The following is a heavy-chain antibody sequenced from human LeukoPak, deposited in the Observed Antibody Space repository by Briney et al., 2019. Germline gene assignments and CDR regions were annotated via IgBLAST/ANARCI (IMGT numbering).Heavy chain of an antibody. CDR3: ARQGSEIDY. CDR1: GFTLSHYY. J-gene: IGHJ4*02. CDR2: IGSSGDTI. Sequence: GGSLRLSCAASGFTLSHYYMTWIRQVPGKGLEWLSCIGSSGDTIYYADSVKGRFTVSRDNAKSSLYPHMNSLRAEDTAVYYCARQGSEIDYWGQGTLVTVSS. V-gene: IGHV3-11*01.